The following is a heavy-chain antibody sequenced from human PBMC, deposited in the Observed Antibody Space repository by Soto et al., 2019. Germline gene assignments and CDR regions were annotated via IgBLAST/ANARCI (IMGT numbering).Heavy chain of an antibody. D-gene: IGHD3-3*01. J-gene: IGHJ6*03. CDR3: ARQQAGIIFGVVQYYYYMDV. V-gene: IGHV5-51*01. CDR2: IYPGDSDT. Sequence: GESLKISCKGSGYSFTSYWIGWVRQMPGKGLEWMGIIYPGDSDTRYSPSFQGQVTISADKSISTAYLQWSSLKASDTAMYYCARQQAGIIFGVVQYYYYMDVWYKGTTGTVSS. CDR1: GYSFTSYW.